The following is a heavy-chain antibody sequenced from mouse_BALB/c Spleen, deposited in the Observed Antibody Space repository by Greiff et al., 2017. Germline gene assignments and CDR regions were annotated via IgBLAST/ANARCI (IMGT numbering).Heavy chain of an antibody. J-gene: IGHJ4*01. CDR1: GFTFSSYT. V-gene: IGHV5-12-2*01. D-gene: IGHD1-1*01. CDR2: ISNGGGST. CDR3: ARHPPYYYGSSYYYAMDY. Sequence: DVKLVESGGGLVQPGGSLKLSCAASGFTFSSYTMSWVRQTPEKRLEWVAYISNGGGSTYYPDTVKGRFTISRDNAKNTLYLQMSSLKSEDTAMYYCARHPPYYYGSSYYYAMDYWGQGTSVTVSS.